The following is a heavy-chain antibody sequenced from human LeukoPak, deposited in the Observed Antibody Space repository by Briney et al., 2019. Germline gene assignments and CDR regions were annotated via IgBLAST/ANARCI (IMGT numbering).Heavy chain of an antibody. J-gene: IGHJ6*02. CDR2: IKQDGSEK. D-gene: IGHD3-22*01. CDR1: GFTFSSYW. Sequence: GGSLRLSCAASGFTFSSYWMSWVRQAPGKGLEWVANIKQDGSEKYYVDSVKGRFTISRDNAKNSLYLQMNSLRAEDTAVYYCARDQSYDSSGPGAGMDVWGQGTTVTVSS. V-gene: IGHV3-7*01. CDR3: ARDQSYDSSGPGAGMDV.